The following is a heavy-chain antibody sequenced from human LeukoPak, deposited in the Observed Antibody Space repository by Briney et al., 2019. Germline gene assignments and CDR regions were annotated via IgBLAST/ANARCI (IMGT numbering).Heavy chain of an antibody. D-gene: IGHD2-2*01. V-gene: IGHV5-51*01. J-gene: IGHJ4*02. CDR1: GYSFTSYW. CDR3: ARAPGYCSSTSCYWLYYFDY. Sequence: GESLKISCKGSGYSFTSYWIGWVRQMPGKGLEWMGIIYPGDSHTRYSPSFQGQVTISADKSISTAYLQWSSLKASDTAMYYCARAPGYCSSTSCYWLYYFDYWGQGTLVTVSS. CDR2: IYPGDSHT.